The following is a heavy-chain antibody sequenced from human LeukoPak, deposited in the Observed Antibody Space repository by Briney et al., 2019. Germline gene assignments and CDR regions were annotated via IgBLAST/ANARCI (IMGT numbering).Heavy chain of an antibody. J-gene: IGHJ4*02. D-gene: IGHD3-22*01. CDR3: ARGGGTYYYDSSGYS. CDR1: GFTFSSYW. V-gene: IGHV3-74*01. CDR2: INSDGSST. Sequence: GGSLRLSCAASGFTFSSYWMHWVRQALGKGLVWVSRINSDGSSTSYADSVKGRFTISRDNATNTLYLQMNSLRAEDTAVYYCARGGGTYYYDSSGYSWGQGTLVTVSS.